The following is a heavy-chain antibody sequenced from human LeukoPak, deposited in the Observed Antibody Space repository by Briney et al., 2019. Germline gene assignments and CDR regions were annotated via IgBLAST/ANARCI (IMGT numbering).Heavy chain of an antibody. D-gene: IGHD2-2*01. CDR3: ARSDYCSSTSCYSRAFDY. CDR2: ISSSSSSI. CDR1: GFTFSSYS. J-gene: IGHJ4*02. Sequence: GGSLRLSRAASGFTFSSYSMNWVRQAPGKGLEWVSSISSSSSSIYYADSVKGRFTISRDNAKNSLYLQMNSLRAEDTAVYYCARSDYCSSTSCYSRAFDYWGQGTLVTVSS. V-gene: IGHV3-21*01.